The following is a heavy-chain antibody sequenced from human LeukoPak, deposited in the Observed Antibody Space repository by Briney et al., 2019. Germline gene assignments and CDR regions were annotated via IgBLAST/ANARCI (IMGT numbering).Heavy chain of an antibody. Sequence: PGGSLRLSCAASGFTFSNYAMNWVRQAPGKGLEWVSAISGSGGNTYYADSVKGRFTISRDNSKNTLFLQMYSLRAQHTAVYYCAGASARRPDYWGQGTLVTVSS. CDR1: GFTFSNYA. V-gene: IGHV3-23*01. CDR3: AGASARRPDY. J-gene: IGHJ4*02. D-gene: IGHD5-12*01. CDR2: ISGSGGNT.